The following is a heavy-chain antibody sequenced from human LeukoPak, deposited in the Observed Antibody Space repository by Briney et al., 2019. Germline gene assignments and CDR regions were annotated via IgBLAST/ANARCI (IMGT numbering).Heavy chain of an antibody. Sequence: GESLKISCKGSGYSFTSYWIGWVRQMPGKGLEWMGIIYPGDSDTRYSPSFQGQVTISADKSISTAYLQWSSLKASDTAMYYCARRVAAAGKRLYYGMDVWGQGTTVTVSS. CDR2: IYPGDSDT. CDR1: GYSFTSYW. V-gene: IGHV5-51*01. CDR3: ARRVAAAGKRLYYGMDV. J-gene: IGHJ6*02. D-gene: IGHD6-13*01.